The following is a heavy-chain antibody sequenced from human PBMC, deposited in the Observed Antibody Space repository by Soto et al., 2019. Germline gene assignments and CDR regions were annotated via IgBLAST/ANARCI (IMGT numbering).Heavy chain of an antibody. CDR2: INHSGST. CDR1: GGSFSGYY. J-gene: IGHJ4*02. Sequence: SETLSLTCAVYGGSFSGYYWSWIRQPPGKGLEWIGEINHSGSTNYNPSLKSRVTISVDTSKNQFSLKLSSVTAADTAVYYCARGPGKLWGVAIRGYFDYWGQGTLVTVSS. V-gene: IGHV4-34*01. CDR3: ARGPGKLWGVAIRGYFDY. D-gene: IGHD3-16*01.